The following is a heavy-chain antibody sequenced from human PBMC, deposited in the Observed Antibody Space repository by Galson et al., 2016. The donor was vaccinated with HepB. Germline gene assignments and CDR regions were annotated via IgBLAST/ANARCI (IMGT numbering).Heavy chain of an antibody. D-gene: IGHD3-3*02. CDR1: GDSISTYY. CDR2: VYYTGRT. Sequence: LSLTCNVSGDSISTYYWNWIRQPPGKGLEWIGYVYYTGRTTPNPSLKSRVTMSVDTSKNQFSLNLRSVTAADTAVFFCARRHFSDTTGHPDPFDCWGQGTVVTVS. V-gene: IGHV4-59*08. J-gene: IGHJ4*02. CDR3: ARRHFSDTTGHPDPFDC.